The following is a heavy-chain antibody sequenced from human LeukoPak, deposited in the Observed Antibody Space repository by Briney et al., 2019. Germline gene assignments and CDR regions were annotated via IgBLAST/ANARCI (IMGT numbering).Heavy chain of an antibody. CDR3: AKSISSGWYSFDY. Sequence: GGSLRLSCAASGFTFSSYAMSWARQAPGKGLEWVSAISGSGSSTYSADSVKGRFTISRDNSKNTLYLQINSLRAEDTAVYYCAKSISSGWYSFDYWGQGTLVTVSS. V-gene: IGHV3-23*01. CDR2: ISGSGSST. D-gene: IGHD6-19*01. J-gene: IGHJ4*02. CDR1: GFTFSSYA.